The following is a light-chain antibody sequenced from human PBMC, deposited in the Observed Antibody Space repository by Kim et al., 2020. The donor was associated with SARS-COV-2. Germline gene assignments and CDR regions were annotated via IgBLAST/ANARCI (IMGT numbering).Light chain of an antibody. V-gene: IGKV3-20*01. CDR3: QQYGSTPYT. J-gene: IGKJ2*01. CDR2: GAS. CDR1: QSVSNNY. Sequence: EIVLTQSPGTLSLSPGERATLSCRASQSVSNNYLAWYQQKPGQAPRLLIYGASSRATGIPDRFSGGGSGTDFTLTISRLEPEDFAVYYCQQYGSTPYTFGQGTKLEI.